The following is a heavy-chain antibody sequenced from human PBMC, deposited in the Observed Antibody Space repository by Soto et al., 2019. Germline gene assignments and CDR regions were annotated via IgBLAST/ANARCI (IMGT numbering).Heavy chain of an antibody. CDR1: GFTFSSYA. CDR2: ISYDGSNK. D-gene: IGHD5-12*01. J-gene: IGHJ5*02. CDR3: DRDHWGDAGYSGYDDCFDP. Sequence: GGSLRLSCAASGFTFSSYAMHWVRQAPGKGLEWVAVISYDGSNKYYADSVKGRFTISRDNSKNTLYLQMNSLRAEDTAVYYCDRDHWGDAGYSGYDDCFDPWGQGALVTISS. V-gene: IGHV3-30-3*01.